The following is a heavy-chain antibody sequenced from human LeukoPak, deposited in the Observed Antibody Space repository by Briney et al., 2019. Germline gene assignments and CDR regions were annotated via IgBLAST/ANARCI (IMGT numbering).Heavy chain of an antibody. V-gene: IGHV1-46*01. CDR2: INPNSGGST. J-gene: IGHJ4*02. CDR3: AREIGPIQLHLWGSAFDS. Sequence: ASVKVSCKASGYTFTGYYMHWVRQAPGQGLEWMGWINPNSGGSTSYAQKFQGRVTMTRDTSTSTVYMELSSLRSEDTAVYYCAREIGPIQLHLWGSAFDSWGQGTLVTVSS. D-gene: IGHD5-18*01. CDR1: GYTFTGYY.